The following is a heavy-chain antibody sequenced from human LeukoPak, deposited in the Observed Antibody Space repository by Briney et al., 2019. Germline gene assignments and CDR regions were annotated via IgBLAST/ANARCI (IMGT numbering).Heavy chain of an antibody. V-gene: IGHV3-30*02. CDR3: AKDHKRDGNRYFDF. J-gene: IGHJ4*02. CDR2: IGYDSIKK. CDR1: GFTFNSYG. D-gene: IGHD1-14*01. Sequence: GGSLRLSSVASGFTFNSYGIHWVRQAPGKGLEWVAFIGYDSIKKYYADSVKGRFTISRDNSMNTLYLQMNSLRAEDTAVYYCAKDHKRDGNRYFDFWGQGTLVTVSS.